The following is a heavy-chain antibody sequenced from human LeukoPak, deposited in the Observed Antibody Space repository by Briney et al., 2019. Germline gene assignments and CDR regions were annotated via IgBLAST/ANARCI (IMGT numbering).Heavy chain of an antibody. D-gene: IGHD3-10*01. CDR2: INAGNGNT. CDR1: GYTFTSYA. Sequence: GASVKVSCNASGYTFTSYAMHWVRQAPGQRLEWMGWINAGNGNTKYSQKFQGRVTITRDTSASTAYMELSSLRSEDTAVYYCARYYGSGSYYFDYWGQGTLVTVSS. V-gene: IGHV1-3*01. J-gene: IGHJ4*02. CDR3: ARYYGSGSYYFDY.